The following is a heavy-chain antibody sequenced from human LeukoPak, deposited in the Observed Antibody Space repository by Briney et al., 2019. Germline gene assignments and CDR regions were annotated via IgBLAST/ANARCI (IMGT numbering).Heavy chain of an antibody. D-gene: IGHD2-2*01. CDR3: VKRSCCSSTSCSFDY. Sequence: GGSLRLSCSASGFTFSSYAMHWVRQAPGKGLEYVSAISSNGGSTYYADSVKGRFTISRDNSKNTLYLQMSSLRAEDTAVYYCVKRSCCSSTSCSFDYWGQGTLVTVSS. V-gene: IGHV3-64D*06. CDR2: ISSNGGST. J-gene: IGHJ4*02. CDR1: GFTFSSYA.